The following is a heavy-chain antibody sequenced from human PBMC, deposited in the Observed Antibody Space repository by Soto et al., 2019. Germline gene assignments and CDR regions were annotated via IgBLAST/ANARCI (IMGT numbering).Heavy chain of an antibody. D-gene: IGHD1-26*01. V-gene: IGHV3-23*01. CDR1: GFPFGDHA. J-gene: IGHJ5*02. Sequence: GGSLRLSCAASGFPFGDHAMHWVRQAPGKGQEWVSAITGRGDTTYYADSVKGRFTVSRDNSKNTLFLQMMSLRAEDTAVYYCAKDLYVQPPSGWFDPWGQGTVVTVSS. CDR2: ITGRGDTT. CDR3: AKDLYVQPPSGWFDP.